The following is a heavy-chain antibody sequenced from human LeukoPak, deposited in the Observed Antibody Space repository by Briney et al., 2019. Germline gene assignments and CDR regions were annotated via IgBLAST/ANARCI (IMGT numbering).Heavy chain of an antibody. D-gene: IGHD2-2*01. CDR1: GGSISSYY. J-gene: IGHJ2*01. CDR2: IYYSGST. V-gene: IGHV4-59*01. CDR3: ARLDCSSTSCYRYFDL. Sequence: KPSETLSLTCTVSGGSISSYYWSWIRQPPGKGLEWIGYIYYSGSTNYNPSLKSRVTISVDTSKNQFSLKLSSVTAADTAVYYCARLDCSSTSCYRYFDLWGRGTLVTVSS.